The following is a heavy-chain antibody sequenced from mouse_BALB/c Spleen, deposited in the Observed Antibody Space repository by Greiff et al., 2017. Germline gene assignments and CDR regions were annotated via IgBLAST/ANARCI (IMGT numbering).Heavy chain of an antibody. CDR2: SRNKANDYTT. Sequence: EVQLVESGGGLVQPGGSLRLSCATSGFTFSDFYMEWVRQPPGKRLEWIAASRNKANDYTTEYSASVKGRFIVSRDTSQSILYLQMNALRAEDTAIYYCARGDYYGSRAWFAYWGQGTLVTVSA. D-gene: IGHD1-1*01. CDR3: ARGDYYGSRAWFAY. CDR1: GFTFSDFY. V-gene: IGHV7-1*02. J-gene: IGHJ3*01.